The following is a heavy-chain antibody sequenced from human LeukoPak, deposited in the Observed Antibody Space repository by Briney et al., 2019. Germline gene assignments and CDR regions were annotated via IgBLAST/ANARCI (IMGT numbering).Heavy chain of an antibody. CDR1: GGTFSSYA. V-gene: IGHV1-69*06. J-gene: IGHJ3*02. CDR3: ATEVELYSSGWDDAFDI. D-gene: IGHD6-19*01. CDR2: IIPIFGTA. Sequence: SVKVSCKASGGTFSSYAISWVRQAPGQGLEWMGGIIPIFGTANYAQKFQGGVTITADKSTSTAYMELSSLRSEDTAVYYCATEVELYSSGWDDAFDIWGQGTMVTVSS.